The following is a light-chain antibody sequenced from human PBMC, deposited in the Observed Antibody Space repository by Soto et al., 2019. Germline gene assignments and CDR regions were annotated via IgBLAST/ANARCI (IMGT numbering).Light chain of an antibody. Sequence: DIQMTQSPSTLSASVGDRVTITCRASQSISSWLAWYQQKPGKAPKLLIYDASSLESVVPSRFSGSGSGTEFTLTISSLQPDDFATYYCQQYNSYSLITFGQGTRLEIK. J-gene: IGKJ5*01. CDR2: DAS. CDR1: QSISSW. CDR3: QQYNSYSLIT. V-gene: IGKV1-5*01.